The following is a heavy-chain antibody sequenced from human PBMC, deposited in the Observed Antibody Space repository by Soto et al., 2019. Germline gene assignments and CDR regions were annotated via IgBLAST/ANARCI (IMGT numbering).Heavy chain of an antibody. CDR1: GFTFNSYG. CDR2: IWYDGSNK. V-gene: IGHV3-33*01. J-gene: IGHJ4*02. D-gene: IGHD4-17*01. Sequence: GGSPRISCAASGFTFNSYGIPWVLQAPGKGLEWVAVIWYDGSNKYYADPVKGRFTISRDNSKNTLYLQMNSLRAEDTAVYYCATGYGGNDYFDYWGQGTLVTVSS. CDR3: ATGYGGNDYFDY.